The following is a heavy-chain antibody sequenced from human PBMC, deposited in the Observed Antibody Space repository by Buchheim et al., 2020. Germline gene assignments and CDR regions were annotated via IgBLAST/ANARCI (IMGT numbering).Heavy chain of an antibody. J-gene: IGHJ6*02. Sequence: QVQLVQSGAEVKKPGASVKVSCKASGYTFTSYYMHWVRQATGQGLEWMEWMNPNSGNTGYAQKFQGRVTMTRNTSISTAYMELSSLRSEDTAVYYCARIQLLPGDYYYGMDVWGQGTT. CDR2: MNPNSGNT. CDR1: GYTFTSYY. CDR3: ARIQLLPGDYYYGMDV. V-gene: IGHV1-8*02. D-gene: IGHD2-2*01.